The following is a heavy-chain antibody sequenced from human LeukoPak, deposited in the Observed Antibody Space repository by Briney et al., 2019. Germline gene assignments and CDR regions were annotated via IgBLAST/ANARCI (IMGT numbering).Heavy chain of an antibody. V-gene: IGHV3-30*02. CDR1: GFTFSSYG. CDR3: AKDGGLRFLEWFPGY. Sequence: GGSLRLSCAASGFTFSSYGMHWVRQAPGKGLEWVAFIRYDGSNKYYADSVKGRFTISRDNSKNTLYLQMNSLRAEDTAVYYCAKDGGLRFLEWFPGYWGQGTLVTASS. J-gene: IGHJ4*02. CDR2: IRYDGSNK. D-gene: IGHD3-3*01.